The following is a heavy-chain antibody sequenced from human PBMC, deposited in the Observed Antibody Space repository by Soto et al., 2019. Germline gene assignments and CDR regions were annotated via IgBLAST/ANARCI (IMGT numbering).Heavy chain of an antibody. CDR3: ARDGNYHEY. D-gene: IGHD1-26*01. CDR1: GFTFSTYA. CDR2: ISSSGSNI. Sequence: EVQLVESGGGLVKPGGSLRLSCATSGFTFSTYAMTWVRQAPGKGLKWVSFISSSGSNIQYADSVEGRFTISRDDAKNSVYLQMDSLGADDTALYYCARDGNYHEYWGQGTLVSVSS. J-gene: IGHJ4*02. V-gene: IGHV3-21*01.